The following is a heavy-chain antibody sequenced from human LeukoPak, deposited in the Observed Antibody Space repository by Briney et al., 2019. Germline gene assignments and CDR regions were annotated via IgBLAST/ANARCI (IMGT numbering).Heavy chain of an antibody. CDR2: INSDGSST. CDR1: GFTFSSYW. CDR3: ARDPYSGNYGNYYYYYMDV. J-gene: IGHJ6*03. D-gene: IGHD1-26*01. V-gene: IGHV3-74*01. Sequence: PGGSLRLSCAASGFTFSSYWMHWVRQAPGKGLVWVSRINSDGSSTSYADSVKGRFTISRDNAKDSLYLQMNSLGPEDTAVYYCARDPYSGNYGNYYYYYMDVWGKGTTVTISS.